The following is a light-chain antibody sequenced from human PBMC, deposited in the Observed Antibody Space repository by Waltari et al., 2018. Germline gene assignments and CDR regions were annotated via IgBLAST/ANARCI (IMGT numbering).Light chain of an antibody. CDR2: ETT. V-gene: IGLV2-23*01. CDR3: CSYAGGGTLL. Sequence: QSALTQPASVSGSPGQSITIACTGTSSDIVSHNLVSWSQQYPGNAPKLVIYETTKRPSGVSNRFSASKSGNTASLTISGLQAEDEADYHCCSYAGGGTLLFGGGTKLTVL. CDR1: SSDIVSHNL. J-gene: IGLJ3*02.